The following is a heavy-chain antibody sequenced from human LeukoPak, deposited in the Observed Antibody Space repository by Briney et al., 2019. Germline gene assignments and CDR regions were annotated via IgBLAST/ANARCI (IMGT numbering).Heavy chain of an antibody. D-gene: IGHD4-11*01. CDR2: INPNSGDT. Sequence: ASVKVSCKTSGYMFNEHYIHWVRQGPGQGLEWMGWINPNSGDTNYAQKFQGWATMTRDTSISTVYMELTSLKSDDTAIFYCARTGPGTTSDAFDSWGQGTMVTVSS. J-gene: IGHJ3*01. V-gene: IGHV1-2*04. CDR1: GYMFNEHY. CDR3: ARTGPGTTSDAFDS.